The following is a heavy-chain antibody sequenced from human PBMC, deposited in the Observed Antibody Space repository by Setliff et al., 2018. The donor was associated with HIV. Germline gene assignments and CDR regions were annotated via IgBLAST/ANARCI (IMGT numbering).Heavy chain of an antibody. V-gene: IGHV4-34*01. D-gene: IGHD3-22*01. Sequence: SETLSLTCAVYGGSFSGYYWSCIRQPPGKGLEWIGEINHGGNSNYNPSLKSRVTMSVDTSKNQFSLKLTSVTAADTAVYYCARDPKHSSSGDLEYWGQGTLVTVSS. CDR1: GGSFSGYY. CDR2: INHGGNS. CDR3: ARDPKHSSSGDLEY. J-gene: IGHJ4*02.